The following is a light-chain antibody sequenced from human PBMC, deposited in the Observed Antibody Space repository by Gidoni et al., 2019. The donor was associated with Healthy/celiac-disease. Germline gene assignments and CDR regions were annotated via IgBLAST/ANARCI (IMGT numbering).Light chain of an antibody. Sequence: DIQMTQSPSSLSASVGDRVTITCRASQSISSYLNWYQQKPGKAPKLLIYAASSLQSGVPSRFSGRGSGTDFTLNISRLQPEDFGNYYCQQRYSTPPWAVGQGTKVEIK. CDR2: AAS. V-gene: IGKV1-39*01. J-gene: IGKJ1*01. CDR3: QQRYSTPPWA. CDR1: QSISSY.